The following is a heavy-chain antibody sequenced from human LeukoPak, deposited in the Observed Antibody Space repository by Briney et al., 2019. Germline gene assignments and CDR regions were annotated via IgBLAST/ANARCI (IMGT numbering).Heavy chain of an antibody. Sequence: GASVKVSCKASGGTFSSYAISWVRQAPGQGLEWMGGIIPIFGTANYAQKFQGRVTITADESTSTAYMELSSLRSEDTAVYYCARAGGLQLWSNFDYWGQGTLVTVSS. CDR2: IIPIFGTA. CDR1: GGTFSSYA. D-gene: IGHD5-18*01. CDR3: ARAGGLQLWSNFDY. J-gene: IGHJ4*02. V-gene: IGHV1-69*13.